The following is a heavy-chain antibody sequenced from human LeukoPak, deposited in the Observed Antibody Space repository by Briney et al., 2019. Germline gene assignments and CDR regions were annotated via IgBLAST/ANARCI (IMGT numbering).Heavy chain of an antibody. CDR2: ISAYNGNT. V-gene: IGHV1-18*01. CDR3: ARGGSTAYYYDSSGSQRLYYFDY. J-gene: IGHJ4*02. CDR1: GYTFTSYG. Sequence: GASVKVSCKASGYTFTSYGISWVRQAPGQGLEWMGWISAYNGNTNYAQKLQGRVTMTTDTSTSTAYMELRSLRSDDTAVYYCARGGSTAYYYDSSGSQRLYYFDYWGQGTLVTVSS. D-gene: IGHD3-22*01.